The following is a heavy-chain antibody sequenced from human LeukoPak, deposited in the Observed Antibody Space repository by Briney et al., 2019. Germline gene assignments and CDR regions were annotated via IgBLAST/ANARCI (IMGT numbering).Heavy chain of an antibody. V-gene: IGHV4-59*01. Sequence: PSETLSLTCTVSGGSIRSYYWSWIRQPPGEGLEWIGYIYYSGSTNYNPALKSRVTISVDTSKNQFSLKLSSVTAADTAVYYCARDRDYYDSSGYYGHYFDYWGQGTLVTVSS. CDR1: GGSIRSYY. D-gene: IGHD3-22*01. J-gene: IGHJ4*02. CDR2: IYYSGST. CDR3: ARDRDYYDSSGYYGHYFDY.